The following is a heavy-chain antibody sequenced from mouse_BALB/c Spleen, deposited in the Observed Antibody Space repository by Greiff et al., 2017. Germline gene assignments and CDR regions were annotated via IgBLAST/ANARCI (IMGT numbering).Heavy chain of an antibody. Sequence: EVKLMESGGGLVQPGGSLRLSCATSGFTFTDYYMSWVRQPPGKALEWLGFIRSKANGYTTEYSASVKGRFTISRDNSQSILYLQMNTLRAADSATYYCTTGDGGVWFAYWGQETLVTVSA. V-gene: IGHV7-3*02. CDR2: IRSKANGYTT. CDR3: TTGDGGVWFAY. J-gene: IGHJ3*01. D-gene: IGHD2-3*01. CDR1: GFTFTDYY.